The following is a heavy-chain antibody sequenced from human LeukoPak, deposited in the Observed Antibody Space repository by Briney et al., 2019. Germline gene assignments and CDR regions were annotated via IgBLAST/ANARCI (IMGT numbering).Heavy chain of an antibody. J-gene: IGHJ4*02. Sequence: SQTLSLTCAISGDSVSSNSAAWNWIRQSPSRGLEGLGRTYYRCKWYNDYAVSVKSRITINPDTSKNQFSLQLNSVAPEDTAVYYCARTVVAVGNYYFDYWGQGTLVTVSS. V-gene: IGHV6-1*01. CDR1: GDSVSSNSAA. CDR3: ARTVVAVGNYYFDY. D-gene: IGHD2-15*01. CDR2: TYYRCKWYN.